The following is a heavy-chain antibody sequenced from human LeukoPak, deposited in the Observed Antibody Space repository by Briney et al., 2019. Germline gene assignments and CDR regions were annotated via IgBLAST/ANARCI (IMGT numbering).Heavy chain of an antibody. CDR3: ARVVVVPEGTFDY. V-gene: IGHV3-11*01. J-gene: IGHJ4*02. D-gene: IGHD2-2*01. Sequence: GGSLRLSCAASGFTFSDYYMSWFRQAPGKGLEWVSYISSSGSTIYYADSVKGRFTISRDNAKNSLYLQMNSLRAEDTAVYYCARVVVVPEGTFDYWGQGTLVTVSS. CDR2: ISSSGSTI. CDR1: GFTFSDYY.